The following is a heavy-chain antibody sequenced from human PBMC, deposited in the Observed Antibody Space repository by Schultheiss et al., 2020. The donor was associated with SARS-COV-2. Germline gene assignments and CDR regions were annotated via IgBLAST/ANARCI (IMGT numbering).Heavy chain of an antibody. CDR2: IDNDGITT. J-gene: IGHJ6*03. V-gene: IGHV3-74*01. D-gene: IGHD2-2*01. CDR1: GFTFSSYW. Sequence: GGSLRLSCAASGFTFSSYWMHWVRQVSGKGLMWVSRIDNDGITTNYADSVKGRFTISRDNAKNTLYLQMNSLRPEDTALYYCARDNMYCSRTTCYYGFHYNMDVWGKGTTVTVSS. CDR3: ARDNMYCSRTTCYYGFHYNMDV.